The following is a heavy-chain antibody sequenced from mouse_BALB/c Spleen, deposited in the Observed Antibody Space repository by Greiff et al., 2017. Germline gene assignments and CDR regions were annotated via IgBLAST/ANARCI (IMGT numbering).Heavy chain of an antibody. D-gene: IGHD1-1*01. Sequence: VQLKESGPGLVKPSQSLSLTCTVTGYSITSDYAWNWIRQFPGNILEWMGYISYSGSTSYNPSLKSRISITRDTSKNQFFLQLNSVTTEDTATYYCARGTVDYAMDYWGQGTSVTVSS. CDR1: GYSITSDYA. CDR2: ISYSGST. V-gene: IGHV3-2*02. CDR3: ARGTVDYAMDY. J-gene: IGHJ4*01.